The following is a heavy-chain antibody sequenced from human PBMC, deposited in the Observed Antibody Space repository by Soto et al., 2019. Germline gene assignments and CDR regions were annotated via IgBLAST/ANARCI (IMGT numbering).Heavy chain of an antibody. V-gene: IGHV5-51*01. J-gene: IGHJ5*02. D-gene: IGHD3-10*01. CDR3: ARTGPHYNGSGTSRNYFDP. CDR2: IYPGDSDT. CDR1: GYTFTTSW. Sequence: LGESLKISCKGSGYTFTTSWIAWVRQMPGKGLEWMGIIYPGDSDTRYSPSFQGQVTISADTSISTAYLQWSSLEASDTAMYYCARTGPHYNGSGTSRNYFDPWGQGTLVTVSS.